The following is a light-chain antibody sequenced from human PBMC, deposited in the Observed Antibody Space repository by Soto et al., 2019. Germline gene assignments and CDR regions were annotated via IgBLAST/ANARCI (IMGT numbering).Light chain of an antibody. Sequence: QLVLTQPPSASGTPGQRVTISCSGSYSNIGSNTVDWYQQLPGTAPKLLIYSNNQRPSGVPDRFSGSKSGTSASLAISGLQSEDEADYYCAAWDDSLNGFYVFGTGTKLTVL. J-gene: IGLJ1*01. CDR1: YSNIGSNT. CDR2: SNN. V-gene: IGLV1-44*01. CDR3: AAWDDSLNGFYV.